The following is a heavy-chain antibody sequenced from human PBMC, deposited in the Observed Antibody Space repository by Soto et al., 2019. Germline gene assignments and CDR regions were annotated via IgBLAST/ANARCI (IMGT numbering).Heavy chain of an antibody. J-gene: IGHJ4*02. CDR3: VHRTDSGNYLPLN. CDR1: GFSLTSSVG. V-gene: IGHV2-5*01. Sequence: QITLKESGPTLVKPTQPLTLTCTFSGFSLTSSVGVGWIRQPPGKALEWLALIYWNDDKRYSPSLKSRLTITKDTSKNQVVLTMTNMDPVDTATYYCVHRTDSGNYLPLNWGQGTLVTVSS. CDR2: IYWNDDK. D-gene: IGHD1-26*01.